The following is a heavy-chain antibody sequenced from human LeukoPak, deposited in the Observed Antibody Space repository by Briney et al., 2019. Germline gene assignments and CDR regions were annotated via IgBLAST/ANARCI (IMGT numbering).Heavy chain of an antibody. Sequence: SETLSLTCTVSGGSISSYYWSWIRQPPGKGLEWIGYIYYSGSTNYNPSLKSRVTISVDTSKNQFSLKLSSVTAADTAVYYCAGGYQLLFSSGYGMDVWGQGTTVTVS. CDR1: GGSISSYY. CDR3: AGGYQLLFSSGYGMDV. D-gene: IGHD2-2*01. CDR2: IYYSGST. V-gene: IGHV4-59*01. J-gene: IGHJ6*02.